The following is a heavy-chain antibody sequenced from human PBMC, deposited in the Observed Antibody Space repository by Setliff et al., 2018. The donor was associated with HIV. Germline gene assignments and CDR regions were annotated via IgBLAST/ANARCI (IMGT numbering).Heavy chain of an antibody. CDR1: GYTFTSYG. Sequence: RASVKVSCKASGYTFTSYGISWVRQAPGQGLEWMGWISAYNGNTNYAQKLQGRVTMTTDTSTSTAYMELRSLRSDDTAVYYCARDLKYLRYGDLVYWGQGTLVTVSS. CDR2: ISAYNGNT. J-gene: IGHJ4*02. V-gene: IGHV1-18*01. D-gene: IGHD4-17*01. CDR3: ARDLKYLRYGDLVY.